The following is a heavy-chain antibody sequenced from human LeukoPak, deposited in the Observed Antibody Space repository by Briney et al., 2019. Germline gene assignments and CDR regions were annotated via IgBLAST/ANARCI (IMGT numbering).Heavy chain of an antibody. V-gene: IGHV3-48*01. CDR3: ASTLDIMAKNEGDY. Sequence: GGSLRLSCAASGFTFSSYSMNWVRQAPGKGLEWVSYISSSSSTIYYADSVKGRFTISSDNAKNSLYLQMNSLRAEDTAVYYFASTLDIMAKNEGDYWGQGTLVTVSS. CDR2: ISSSSSTI. D-gene: IGHD5-12*01. J-gene: IGHJ4*02. CDR1: GFTFSSYS.